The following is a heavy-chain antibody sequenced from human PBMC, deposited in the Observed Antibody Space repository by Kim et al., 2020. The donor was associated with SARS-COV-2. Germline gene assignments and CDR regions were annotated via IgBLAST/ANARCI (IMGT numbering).Heavy chain of an antibody. CDR3: ARDHSWQLVHPGGAFDI. J-gene: IGHJ3*02. CDR2: IYYSGST. D-gene: IGHD6-13*01. V-gene: IGHV4-31*03. Sequence: SETLSLTCTVSGGSISSGGYYWSWIRQHPVKGLEWIGYIYYSGSTYYNPSLKSRVTISVDTSKNQFSLKLSSVTAADTAVYYCARDHSWQLVHPGGAFDIWGQGTMVTVSS. CDR1: GGSISSGGYY.